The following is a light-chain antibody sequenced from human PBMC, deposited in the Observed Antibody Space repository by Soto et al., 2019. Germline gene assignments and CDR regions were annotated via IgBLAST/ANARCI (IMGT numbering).Light chain of an antibody. J-gene: IGKJ4*01. Sequence: EIVMTQSPATLSLSPGERATLSCRASQSVTSGYLSWYQQKPGQAPRLLIYGASTRATGIPARFSGSGSGTDFTLTISSLQPEDFAVYYCQQDYNPLTFGGGTKVEIK. CDR3: QQDYNPLT. CDR2: GAS. CDR1: QSVTSGY. V-gene: IGKV3D-7*01.